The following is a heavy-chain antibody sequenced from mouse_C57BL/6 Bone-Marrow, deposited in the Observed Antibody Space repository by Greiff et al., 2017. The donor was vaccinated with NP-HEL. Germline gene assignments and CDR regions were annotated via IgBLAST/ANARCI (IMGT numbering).Heavy chain of an antibody. CDR2: IYPRSGNT. CDR3: ATTGTTVVATDFDY. D-gene: IGHD1-1*01. Sequence: VQVVESGAELARPGASVKLSCKASGYTFTSYGISWVKQRTGQGLEWIGEIYPRSGNTYYNEKFKGKATLTADKSSSTAYMELRSLTSEDSAVYFCATTGTTVVATDFDYWGQGTTLTVSS. CDR1: GYTFTSYG. J-gene: IGHJ2*01. V-gene: IGHV1-81*01.